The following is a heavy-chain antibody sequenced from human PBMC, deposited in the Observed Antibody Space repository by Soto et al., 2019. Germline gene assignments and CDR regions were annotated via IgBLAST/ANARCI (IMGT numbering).Heavy chain of an antibody. V-gene: IGHV4-4*07. CDR2: IYTSGST. CDR1: GGSISSYY. D-gene: IGHD6-13*01. Sequence: RSLTCTVSGGSISSYYWSWIRQPAGKGLEWIGRIYTSGSTNYNPSLKSRVTMSVDTSKNQFSLKLSSVTAADTAVYYCARDQLYSSSWYASNWFDPWGQGTLVTVSS. J-gene: IGHJ5*02. CDR3: ARDQLYSSSWYASNWFDP.